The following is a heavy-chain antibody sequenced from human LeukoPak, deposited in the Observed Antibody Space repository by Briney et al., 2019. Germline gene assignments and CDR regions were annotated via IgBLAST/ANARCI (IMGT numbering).Heavy chain of an antibody. D-gene: IGHD3-22*01. CDR3: AKDQFTMIVVVIDY. CDR1: GFTFSSYA. CDR2: ISGSGGST. Sequence: GGSLRLACAASGFTFSSYAMTWVRQAPGKGLEWVSAISGSGGSTYYADSVKGRFTISRDNSKNTLYLQMNSLRAEDTAVYYCAKDQFTMIVVVIDYWGQGTLVTVSS. V-gene: IGHV3-23*01. J-gene: IGHJ4*02.